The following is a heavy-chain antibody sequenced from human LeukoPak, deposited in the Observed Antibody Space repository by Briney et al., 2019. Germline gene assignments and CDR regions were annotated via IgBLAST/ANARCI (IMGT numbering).Heavy chain of an antibody. J-gene: IGHJ6*03. CDR1: GFTFSSYA. D-gene: IGHD6-19*01. CDR2: ISGSGGST. V-gene: IGHV3-23*01. CDR3: AKKAAVSSGWYFHYYYYYMDV. Sequence: PGGSLRLSCAASGFTFSSYAMSWVRQAPGKGLEWVSAISGSGGSTYYADSVKGRFTISRDNSKNTLYLQMNSLRAEDTAVYYCAKKAAVSSGWYFHYYYYYMDVWGKGTTVTVSS.